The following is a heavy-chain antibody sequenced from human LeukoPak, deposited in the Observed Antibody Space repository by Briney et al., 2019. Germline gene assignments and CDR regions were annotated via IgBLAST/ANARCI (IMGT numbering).Heavy chain of an antibody. V-gene: IGHV3-9*01. CDR2: ISWNSGSI. CDR3: AKDISKWPDGVDV. D-gene: IGHD5-12*01. CDR1: GFTFDDYA. J-gene: IGHJ6*02. Sequence: GGSLRLSCGASGFTFDDYAMHWVRQAPGKGLEWVSGISWNSGSIGYADSVKGRFTISRDNAKNSLYLQMNSLRAEDTALYYCAKDISKWPDGVDVWGQGTTVTVSS.